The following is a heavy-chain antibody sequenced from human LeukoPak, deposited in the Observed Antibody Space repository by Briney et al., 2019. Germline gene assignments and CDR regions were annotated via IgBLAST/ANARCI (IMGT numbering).Heavy chain of an antibody. Sequence: SETLSLTCTVSGGSIYGGGYYWSWIRQPPGKGLEWIGYIYHSGTTYYNPSLKSRVTISVDTSKNQFSLKLSSVTAADTAVYYCARDSFKVGAFDYWGQGTLVTVSS. D-gene: IGHD1-26*01. V-gene: IGHV4-30-2*01. CDR3: ARDSFKVGAFDY. CDR1: GGSIYGGGYY. J-gene: IGHJ4*02. CDR2: IYHSGTT.